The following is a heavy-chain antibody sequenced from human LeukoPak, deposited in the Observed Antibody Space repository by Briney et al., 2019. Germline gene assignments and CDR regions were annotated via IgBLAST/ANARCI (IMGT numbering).Heavy chain of an antibody. CDR3: AKVAWRWAMATGGFDY. J-gene: IGHJ4*02. CDR1: GFTFSNYW. CDR2: IKEDGSEK. D-gene: IGHD5-18*01. V-gene: IGHV3-7*03. Sequence: SGGSLRLSCAASGFTFSNYWMSWVRQAPGKGLEWVANIKEDGSEKYYVDSVRGRFTISRDNSKNTLYLQMNSLRAEDTAVYYCAKVAWRWAMATGGFDYWGQGTLVTVSS.